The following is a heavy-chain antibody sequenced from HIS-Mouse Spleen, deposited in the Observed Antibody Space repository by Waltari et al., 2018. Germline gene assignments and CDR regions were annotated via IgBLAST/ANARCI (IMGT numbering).Heavy chain of an antibody. CDR1: GFTFSSYG. V-gene: IGHV3-30*18. Sequence: QVQLVESGGGVVQPGRSLRLSCAASGFTFSSYGMHWVRQAPGKGWELVAVISYDGSNKYYADSVKGRFTISRDNSKNTLYLQMNSLRAEDTAVYYCAKDRGSQFDYWGQGTLVTVSS. CDR3: AKDRGSQFDY. J-gene: IGHJ4*02. D-gene: IGHD1-26*01. CDR2: ISYDGSNK.